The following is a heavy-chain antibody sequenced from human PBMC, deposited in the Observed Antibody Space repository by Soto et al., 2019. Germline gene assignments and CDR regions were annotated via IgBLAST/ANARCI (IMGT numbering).Heavy chain of an antibody. V-gene: IGHV4-31*03. D-gene: IGHD6-13*01. CDR1: GVTVSSDAYY. J-gene: IGHJ4*02. CDR3: ARYRFSGSRLTKFDY. CDR2: IYHTGST. Sequence: QVQLQQSGPGLVKPSQTLSLTCTVSGVTVSSDAYYWSWIRQPPGKGLEWIGNIYHTGSTSYSPSLKSRVAISLDKSQNQFSLWLSSVTAADTALYFCARYRFSGSRLTKFDYLGQGTLGTVSS.